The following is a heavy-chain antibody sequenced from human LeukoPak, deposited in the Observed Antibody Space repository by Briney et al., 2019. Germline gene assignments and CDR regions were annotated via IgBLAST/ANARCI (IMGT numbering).Heavy chain of an antibody. CDR2: IKQDGSEK. Sequence: PGGSLRLSCAASGFTFSSYWMSWVRQAPGKGVEWVANIKQDGSEKYYVDSVEGRFTISRDNAKTSLYLQMNSLRAEDTAVYSCARARGSYDLDYWGQGILVTVSS. D-gene: IGHD3-16*01. V-gene: IGHV3-7*01. J-gene: IGHJ4*02. CDR3: ARARGSYDLDY. CDR1: GFTFSSYW.